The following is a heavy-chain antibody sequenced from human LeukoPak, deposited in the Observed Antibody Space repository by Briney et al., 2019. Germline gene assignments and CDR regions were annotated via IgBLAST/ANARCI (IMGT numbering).Heavy chain of an antibody. V-gene: IGHV4-61*02. CDR3: ARVRYTSGLYYFES. CDR1: GGSISSGSYY. CDR2: IYTSGST. J-gene: IGHJ4*02. Sequence: SETLSLTCTVSGGSISSGSYYWSWIRQPAGKGLEWIGRIYTSGSTNYNPSLKSRVTISVDTSKNQFSLKLSSVTAADTAVYYCARVRYTSGLYYFESWGQGTLVTVSS. D-gene: IGHD6-19*01.